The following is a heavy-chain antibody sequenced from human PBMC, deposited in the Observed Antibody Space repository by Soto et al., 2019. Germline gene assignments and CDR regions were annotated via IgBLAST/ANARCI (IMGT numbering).Heavy chain of an antibody. D-gene: IGHD6-13*01. J-gene: IGHJ6*02. CDR2: ISAYNGNT. CDR1: GYTFTSYG. Sequence: ASVKVSCKASGYTFTSYGISWVRQAPGQGLEWMGWISAYNGNTNYAQKLQGRATMTTDTSTSTAYMELRSLRSDDTAVYYCARDDRAAAGYYYGMGVWGQGTTVTVSS. CDR3: ARDDRAAAGYYYGMGV. V-gene: IGHV1-18*01.